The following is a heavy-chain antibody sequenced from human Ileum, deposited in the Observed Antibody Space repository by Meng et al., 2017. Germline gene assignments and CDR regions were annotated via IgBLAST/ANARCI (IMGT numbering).Heavy chain of an antibody. J-gene: IGHJ5*02. V-gene: IGHV3-11*04. CDR2: ISGSGTSI. Sequence: GGSLRLSCAASGFTFSDYYMSWIRQAPGKGLEWISFISGSGTSIYYADSVKGRFTISGDNAKNSLYLQMNSLRVEDTAVYYCARDHSFAVRGGSFDPWGQGTLVTVSS. CDR3: ARDHSFAVRGGSFDP. CDR1: GFTFSDYY. D-gene: IGHD3-10*01.